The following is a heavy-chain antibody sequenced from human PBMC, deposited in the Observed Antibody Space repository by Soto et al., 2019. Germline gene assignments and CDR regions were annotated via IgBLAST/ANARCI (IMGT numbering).Heavy chain of an antibody. CDR2: IYPGDSDT. D-gene: IGHD2-2*01. CDR3: ARHPPDIVLIPAPDY. Sequence: GESLKISCKGSGYNFTSHWIAWVRQMPGKGLDWMGSIYPGDSDTKYSPSFQGQVAISVDKSISTAYLQWGSLKASDTALYYCARHPPDIVLIPAPDYWGQGTLVTVSS. V-gene: IGHV5-51*01. J-gene: IGHJ4*02. CDR1: GYNFTSHW.